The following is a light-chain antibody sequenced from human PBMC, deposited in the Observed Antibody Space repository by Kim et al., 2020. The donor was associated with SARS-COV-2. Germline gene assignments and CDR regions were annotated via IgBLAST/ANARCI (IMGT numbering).Light chain of an antibody. J-gene: IGKJ1*01. V-gene: IGKV3-20*01. CDR1: QSVSSSY. CDR2: GAS. CDR3: QQYGSSPPWT. Sequence: PGERATLSCRASQSVSSSYLAWYQQKPGQAPRLLIYGASSRATGIPDRFSGSGSGTDFTLTISRLEPEDFAVYYCQQYGSSPPWTFGQGTKVDNK.